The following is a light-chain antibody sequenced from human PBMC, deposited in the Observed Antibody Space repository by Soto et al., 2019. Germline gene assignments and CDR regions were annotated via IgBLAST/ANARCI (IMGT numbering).Light chain of an antibody. Sequence: QSALTQPASVSGSPGQSITISCAGTIRDVGAYNLVSWYQQYPGRAPQLILYEVRNRPSGISFRFSGFKSGNTASLTISGLQAEDEADYYCSSYTSTSTVFGGGTKLTVL. J-gene: IGLJ2*01. CDR1: IRDVGAYNL. CDR2: EVR. V-gene: IGLV2-14*01. CDR3: SSYTSTSTV.